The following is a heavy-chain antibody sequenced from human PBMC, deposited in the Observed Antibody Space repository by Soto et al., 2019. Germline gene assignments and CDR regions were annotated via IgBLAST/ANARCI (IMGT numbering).Heavy chain of an antibody. CDR3: ARDYTDGAWFDP. D-gene: IGHD2-2*02. CDR1: GFSLSTTGMR. V-gene: IGHV2-70*04. CDR2: IDWDDDK. Sequence: SGPTLVNPTQTLTLTCTFSGFSLSTTGMRVSWIRQPPGKALEWLARIDWDDDKFYNTSLKTRLTISKDTSKNQVVLTMTNVDPVDTATYYCARDYTDGAWFDPWGHGTLVTVSS. J-gene: IGHJ5*02.